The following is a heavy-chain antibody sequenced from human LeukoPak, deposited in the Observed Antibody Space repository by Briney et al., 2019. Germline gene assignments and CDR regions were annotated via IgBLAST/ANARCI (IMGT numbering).Heavy chain of an antibody. J-gene: IGHJ5*02. Sequence: ASVKVSCKASGYTFTSYYMHWVRQAPGQGLEWMGIINPSGGSTSYAQKFQGRVTMTRDMSTSTVYMELSSLRSEDTAVYYCARDRGYCSSTSCYSPLNWFDPWGQGTPVTVSS. V-gene: IGHV1-46*01. CDR3: ARDRGYCSSTSCYSPLNWFDP. D-gene: IGHD2-2*02. CDR2: INPSGGST. CDR1: GYTFTSYY.